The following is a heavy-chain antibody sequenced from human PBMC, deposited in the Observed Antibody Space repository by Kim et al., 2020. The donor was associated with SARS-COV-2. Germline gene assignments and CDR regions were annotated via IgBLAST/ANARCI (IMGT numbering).Heavy chain of an antibody. D-gene: IGHD4-17*01. CDR1: GGSFSGYY. V-gene: IGHV4-34*01. CDR2: INHSGST. CDR3: ARATTYYFDY. Sequence: SETLSLTCAVYGGSFSGYYWSWIRQPPGKGLEWIGEINHSGSTNYNPSLKSRVIISVDTSKNQFSLKLSSVTAADTAVYYCARATTYYFDYWGQGTLVTV. J-gene: IGHJ4*02.